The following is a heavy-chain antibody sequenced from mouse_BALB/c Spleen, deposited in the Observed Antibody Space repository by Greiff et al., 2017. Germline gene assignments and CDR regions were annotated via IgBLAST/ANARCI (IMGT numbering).Heavy chain of an antibody. V-gene: IGHV1-7*01. CDR2: INPSTGYT. D-gene: IGHD1-1*01. CDR3: ARGDYGSSYWYFDV. CDR1: GYTFTSYW. J-gene: IGHJ1*01. Sequence: QVHVKQSGAELAKPGASVKMSCKASGYTFTSYWMHWVKQRPGQGLEWIGYINPSTGYTEYNQKFKDKATLTADKSSSTAYMQLSSLTSEDSAVYYCARGDYGSSYWYFDVWGAGTTVTVSS.